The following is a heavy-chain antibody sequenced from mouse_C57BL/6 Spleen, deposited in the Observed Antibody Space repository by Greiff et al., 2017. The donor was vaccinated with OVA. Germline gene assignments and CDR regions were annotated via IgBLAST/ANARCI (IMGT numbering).Heavy chain of an antibody. CDR1: GFTFNTYA. V-gene: IGHV10-3*01. Sequence: EVHLVESGGGLVQPKGSLKLSCAASGFTFNTYAMHWVRQAPGQGLEWVARIRSKSSNYTTYYAVSVKDRFTVSKDESQSKLHLQRKNQKTVDTAMYYCEASSDAMDYWGQGTSVTVSS. D-gene: IGHD1-1*01. CDR2: IRSKSSNYTT. CDR3: EASSDAMDY. J-gene: IGHJ4*01.